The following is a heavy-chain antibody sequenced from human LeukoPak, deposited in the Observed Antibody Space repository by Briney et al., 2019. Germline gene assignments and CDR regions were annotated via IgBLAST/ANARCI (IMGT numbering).Heavy chain of an antibody. Sequence: SETLSLTCTVSGGSISSSSSYWGWIRQPPGKGLEWIGSIYYSGSTYYNQSLKSRVTISVDTSKNQFSLKLSSVTAADTAVYYCARATLLWFGELLVGAFDIWGQGTMVTVSS. CDR2: IYYSGST. D-gene: IGHD3-10*01. J-gene: IGHJ3*02. CDR1: GGSISSSSSY. V-gene: IGHV4-39*07. CDR3: ARATLLWFGELLVGAFDI.